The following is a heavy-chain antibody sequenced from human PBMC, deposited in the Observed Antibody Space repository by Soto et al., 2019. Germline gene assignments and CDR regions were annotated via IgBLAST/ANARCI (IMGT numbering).Heavy chain of an antibody. D-gene: IGHD6-13*01. J-gene: IGHJ6*02. CDR1: GFTFSSYG. V-gene: IGHV3-33*01. Sequence: QAQLVESGGGVVQPGRSLRLSCAASGFTFSSYGMHWVRQAPGKGLEWVAVIWYDGSNKYYADSVKGRFTISRDNSKNTLYLQMNSLRAEDTAVYYCARDRSSSWYYYYGMDVWGQGTTVTVSS. CDR3: ARDRSSSWYYYYGMDV. CDR2: IWYDGSNK.